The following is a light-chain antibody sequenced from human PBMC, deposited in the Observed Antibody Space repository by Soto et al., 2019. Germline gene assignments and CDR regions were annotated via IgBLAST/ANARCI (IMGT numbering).Light chain of an antibody. J-gene: IGLJ2*01. V-gene: IGLV3-21*04. CDR3: QVWDISSNHVV. CDR1: NIGSKS. CDR2: YDS. Sequence: SYELTQPPSVSVAPGKTARITCGGNNIGSKSVHWYQQKAGQAPILAMYYDSDRPSGIPERFSGSNSGNTATLTISTVEAGDEADYYCQVWDISSNHVVFGGGTKLPS.